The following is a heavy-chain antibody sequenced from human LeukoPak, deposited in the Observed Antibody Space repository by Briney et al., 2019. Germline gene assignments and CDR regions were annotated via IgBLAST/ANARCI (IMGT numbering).Heavy chain of an antibody. Sequence: GGSLRLSCAASGFTFSSYWMSWVRQAPGKGLEWVANIKQDGSEKYYVDSVKGRFTISRDNAKNSLYLQMNSLRAEDTAVYYCARGANIVGATYYYYYYMDVWGKGTTVTVSS. J-gene: IGHJ6*03. CDR1: GFTFSSYW. CDR2: IKQDGSEK. V-gene: IGHV3-7*01. CDR3: ARGANIVGATYYYYYYMDV. D-gene: IGHD1-26*01.